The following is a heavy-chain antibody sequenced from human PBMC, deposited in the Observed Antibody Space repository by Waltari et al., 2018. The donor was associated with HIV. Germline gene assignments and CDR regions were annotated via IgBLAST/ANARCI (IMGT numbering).Heavy chain of an antibody. J-gene: IGHJ4*02. CDR2: IYHSGIT. CDR3: ARSTLSGGVDFFDN. Sequence: QVQLQESGPGLVKPSQTLSLTCNVSGGSVNSGDYYWNWVRHHPGRCLDWIGSIYHSGITYYSPSLKSRVTISVDTSKNQFSLKVNSVTAADTAVYFCARSTLSGGVDFFDNWGQGTLVTVSS. V-gene: IGHV4-31*03. CDR1: GGSVNSGDYY. D-gene: IGHD2-2*01.